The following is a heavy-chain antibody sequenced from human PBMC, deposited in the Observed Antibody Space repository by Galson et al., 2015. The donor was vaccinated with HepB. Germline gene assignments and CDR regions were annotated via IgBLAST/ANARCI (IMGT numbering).Heavy chain of an antibody. CDR1: GGSISSYY. D-gene: IGHD1-26*01. Sequence: SETLSLTCTVSGGSISSYYWSWIRQPPGKGLEWIGYIYYSGSTNYNPSLKSRVTISVDTSKNQFSLKLSSVTAADTAVYYCARGVGGGDQEWNIWGQGTMVTVSS. V-gene: IGHV4-59*01. CDR2: IYYSGST. CDR3: ARGVGGGDQEWNI. J-gene: IGHJ3*02.